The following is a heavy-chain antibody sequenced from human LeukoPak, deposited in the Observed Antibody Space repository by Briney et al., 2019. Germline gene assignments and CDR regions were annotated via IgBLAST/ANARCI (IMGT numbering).Heavy chain of an antibody. CDR1: GYTFTSYF. J-gene: IGHJ4*02. Sequence: ASVKVSCKASGYTFTSYFISWVRQAPGQGLEWMGWISDYNGNTNYAQKFQGRVTMTTDTSTSTAYMELSSLRSEDTAVYYCARAMVRGVINYWGQGTLVTVSS. CDR3: ARAMVRGVINY. D-gene: IGHD3-10*01. CDR2: ISDYNGNT. V-gene: IGHV1-18*01.